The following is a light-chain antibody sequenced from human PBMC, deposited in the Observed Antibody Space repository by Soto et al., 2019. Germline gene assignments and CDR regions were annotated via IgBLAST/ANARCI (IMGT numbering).Light chain of an antibody. CDR2: GAF. V-gene: IGKV3-11*01. CDR3: QQRNIWPPVT. CDR1: PSVTNF. Sequence: EIVLTQSPGTLSFSPGERATLSCRASPSVTNFLAWYQQKPGQAPRLLIYGAFNRATGIPARFSGSGSGTDFTLTISSLEPEDSAIYYCQQRNIWPPVTFGQGTRLEI. J-gene: IGKJ5*01.